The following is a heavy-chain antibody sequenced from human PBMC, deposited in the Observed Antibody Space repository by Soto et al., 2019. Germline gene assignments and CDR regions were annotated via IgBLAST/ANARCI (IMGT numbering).Heavy chain of an antibody. CDR3: AREETAWPLAYGLDV. J-gene: IGHJ6*02. D-gene: IGHD2-21*02. V-gene: IGHV3-21*01. CDR2: IGTRSDI. Sequence: GGSLRLSCAASGFTFSSYSMHWVRQAPGKGLEWVSSIGTRSDIYYADSVKGRFTISRDNAKHSLSLQMNSMTAEDTAVYYCAREETAWPLAYGLDVWGQGTTVTVSS. CDR1: GFTFSSYS.